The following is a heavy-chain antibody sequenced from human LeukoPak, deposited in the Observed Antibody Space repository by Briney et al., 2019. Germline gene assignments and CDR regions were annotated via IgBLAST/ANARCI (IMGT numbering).Heavy chain of an antibody. D-gene: IGHD3-22*01. CDR1: GGSISSYY. CDR3: ARGVRDSSGYYSDYFDY. J-gene: IGHJ4*02. Sequence: SETLSLTCTVSGGSISSYYWSWIRQPAGKGLEWIGRINTSGSTNYNPSLKSRVTMSVDTSKNQFSLKLSSVTAADTAVYYCARGVRDSSGYYSDYFDYWGQGTLVTVSS. CDR2: INTSGST. V-gene: IGHV4-4*07.